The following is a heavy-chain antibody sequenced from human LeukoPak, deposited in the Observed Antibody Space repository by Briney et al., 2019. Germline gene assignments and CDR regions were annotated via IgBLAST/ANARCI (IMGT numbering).Heavy chain of an antibody. CDR2: ISSSSSYI. Sequence: GGSLRLSCAASGFTFSSYSMNWVRQAPGRGLEWVSSISSSSSYIYYADSVKGRFTISRDNAKNSLYLQMNSLNAEDRAVYYCARDGSYSYDYWGQGTLLTLS. D-gene: IGHD5-18*01. CDR3: ARDGSYSYDY. J-gene: IGHJ4*02. V-gene: IGHV3-21*01. CDR1: GFTFSSYS.